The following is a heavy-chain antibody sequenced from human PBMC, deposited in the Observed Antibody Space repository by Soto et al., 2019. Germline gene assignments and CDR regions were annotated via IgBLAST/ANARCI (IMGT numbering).Heavy chain of an antibody. CDR3: AKRSDSSGYYPPDY. V-gene: IGHV3-30*18. J-gene: IGHJ4*02. CDR1: GFTFSNYG. D-gene: IGHD3-22*01. CDR2: ISYDGRTK. Sequence: QVRLVESGGGVVQPGRSLRLSCAASGFTFSNYGMHWVRQAPGKGLEWAALISYDGRTKFYVDSVKGRFTISRDNSKNTLYLQMDSLRTEDTAVYYCAKRSDSSGYYPPDYWGQGTLVTVSS.